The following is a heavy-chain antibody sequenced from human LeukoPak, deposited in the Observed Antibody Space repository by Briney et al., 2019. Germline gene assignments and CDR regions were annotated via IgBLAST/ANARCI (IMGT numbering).Heavy chain of an antibody. CDR1: GFTFSSYS. CDR2: ISSSSSYI. D-gene: IGHD4-11*01. J-gene: IGHJ5*02. CDR3: ARQGVTTSSWFDP. V-gene: IGHV3-21*01. Sequence: PGGSLRLSCAASGFTFSSYSMNWVRQAPGKGLEWVSSISSSSSYIYYADSVKGRFTISRDNAKNSLYLQMNSLRAEDTAVYYCARQGVTTSSWFDPWGQGTLVTVSS.